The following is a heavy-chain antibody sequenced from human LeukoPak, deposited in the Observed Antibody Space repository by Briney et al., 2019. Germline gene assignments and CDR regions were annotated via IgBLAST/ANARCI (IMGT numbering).Heavy chain of an antibody. Sequence: PGRSLRLSCAASGFTFDDYAMHWVRHAPGKGLEWVSGISWNSGSIGYADSVKGRFTISRDNAKNSLYLQMNSLRAEDTALYYCAKGVMVRGVIITASRYYYYGMDVWGQGTTVTVSS. V-gene: IGHV3-9*01. CDR2: ISWNSGSI. CDR1: GFTFDDYA. CDR3: AKGVMVRGVIITASRYYYYGMDV. D-gene: IGHD3-10*01. J-gene: IGHJ6*02.